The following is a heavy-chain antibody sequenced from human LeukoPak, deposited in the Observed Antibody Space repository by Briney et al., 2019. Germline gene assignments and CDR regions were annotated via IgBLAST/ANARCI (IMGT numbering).Heavy chain of an antibody. CDR1: GFTFSSYG. J-gene: IGHJ4*02. D-gene: IGHD4-17*01. V-gene: IGHV3-30*18. Sequence: GRSLRLSCAASGFTFSSYGMHWVRQAPGKGLEWVAVISYDGSNKYYADSVKGRFTISRDNSKNTLYLQMNSLRAKDTAVYYCAKDRAHDYGDYTYGTFDYWGQGTLVTVSS. CDR3: AKDRAHDYGDYTYGTFDY. CDR2: ISYDGSNK.